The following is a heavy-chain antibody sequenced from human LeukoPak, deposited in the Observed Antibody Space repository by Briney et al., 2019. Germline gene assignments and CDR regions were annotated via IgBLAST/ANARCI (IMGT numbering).Heavy chain of an antibody. V-gene: IGHV1-69*13. CDR1: GGTFSSYA. CDR2: IIPIFGTA. Sequence: SVKVSCKASGGTFSSYAISWVRQAPGQGLEWMGGIIPIFGTANYAQKFQGRVTITADESTSTAYVELSSLRSEDTAVYYCARDYGSGSYSYNWFDPWGQGTLVTVSS. J-gene: IGHJ5*02. CDR3: ARDYGSGSYSYNWFDP. D-gene: IGHD3-10*01.